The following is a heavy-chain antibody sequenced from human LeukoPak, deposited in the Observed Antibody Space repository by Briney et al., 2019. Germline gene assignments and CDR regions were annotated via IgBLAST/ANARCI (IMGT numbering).Heavy chain of an antibody. CDR1: GGSFSGYY. CDR3: ARGCGGDCYSPLDY. J-gene: IGHJ4*02. V-gene: IGHV4-34*01. CDR2: INHSGST. D-gene: IGHD2-21*02. Sequence: SETLSLTCAVYGGSFSGYYWSWIRQPPGKGLEWIGEINHSGSTNYNPSLKSRVAISVDTSKNQFSLKLSSVTAADTAVYYCARGCGGDCYSPLDYWGQGTLVTVSS.